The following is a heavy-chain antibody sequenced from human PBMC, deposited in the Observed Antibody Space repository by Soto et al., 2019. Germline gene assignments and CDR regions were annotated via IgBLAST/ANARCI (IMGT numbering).Heavy chain of an antibody. Sequence: EVQLLESGGGLVQPGGSLRLSCKASGFTFSDHAMTWVRQAPGKGLEWLSGISGGGTGAYYADSVKGRFTVSRDNSNNSVFQQLHRLRDEDTYVYYCAIDLWRHTHWGQGNLVTVSS. D-gene: IGHD2-15*01. CDR2: ISGGGTGA. J-gene: IGHJ4*02. V-gene: IGHV3-23*01. CDR1: GFTFSDHA. CDR3: AIDLWRHTH.